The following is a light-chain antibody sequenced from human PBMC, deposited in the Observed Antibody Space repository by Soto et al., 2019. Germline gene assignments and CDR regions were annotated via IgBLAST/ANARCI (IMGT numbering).Light chain of an antibody. CDR1: QSVSSSY. Sequence: EIVLTQSPGTLSLSPGERATLSCRASQSVSSSYLAWYQQKPGQAPRLLIYGASSRATGIPDRFSGSGSGTDFTLTISRVELEDFAVYYCQQYGSSPPNTFGQGTRLEIK. V-gene: IGKV3-20*01. CDR2: GAS. J-gene: IGKJ5*01. CDR3: QQYGSSPPNT.